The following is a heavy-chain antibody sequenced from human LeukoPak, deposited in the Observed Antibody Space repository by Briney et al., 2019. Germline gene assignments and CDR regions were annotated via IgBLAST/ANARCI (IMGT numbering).Heavy chain of an antibody. CDR1: GYTFTDSY. D-gene: IGHD2-8*01. V-gene: IGHV1-2*06. J-gene: IGHJ6*03. CDR3: RSAGHCNNGVCFTDYYIDL. CDR2: INPNSGDP. Sequence: AASVKVSCKTSGYTFTDSYIHWARQAPGQGLEWMGRINPNSGDPNYPQKFQGRVTMTRDTSISTAYMEMSSLTSDDTAVYCARSAGHCNNGVCFTDYYIDLWGKGTTVIVSS.